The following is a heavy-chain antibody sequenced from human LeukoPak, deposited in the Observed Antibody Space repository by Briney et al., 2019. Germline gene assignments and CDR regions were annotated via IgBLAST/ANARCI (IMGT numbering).Heavy chain of an antibody. CDR1: GVSISNFY. CDR2: IYSGGIT. CDR3: ARDRGSDGSDQLDP. V-gene: IGHV4-4*07. Sequence: SETLSLTCTVSGVSISNFYLIWIRQPAGKGLEWIGRIYSGGITIYNPSLKSRVTMSVDTSKNQFSLKLSSATAADTAVYYCARDRGSDGSDQLDPWGQGTLVTVSS. D-gene: IGHD3-10*01. J-gene: IGHJ5*02.